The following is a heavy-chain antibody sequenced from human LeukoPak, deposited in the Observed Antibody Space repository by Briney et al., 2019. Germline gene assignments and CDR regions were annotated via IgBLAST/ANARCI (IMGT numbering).Heavy chain of an antibody. Sequence: ASVTVSCKASGYTFTSYDVNWVRQAPGQGLEWMGWMNPNSGNTGFAQKFQGRVTMTGSTSVSTAYMELSSLRSEDTAVYYCVRERAYSDSSGPFDIWGQGTLVTVSS. J-gene: IGHJ5*02. V-gene: IGHV1-8*01. CDR2: MNPNSGNT. CDR1: GYTFTSYD. CDR3: VRERAYSDSSGPFDI. D-gene: IGHD3-22*01.